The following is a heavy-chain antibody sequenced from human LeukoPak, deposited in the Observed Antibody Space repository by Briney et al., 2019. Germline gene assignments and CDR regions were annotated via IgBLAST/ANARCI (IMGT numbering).Heavy chain of an antibody. CDR3: ARRAFGVVIPFDY. J-gene: IGHJ4*02. CDR2: IYYSGST. CDR1: GGSISSSSYY. Sequence: SETLSLTCTVSGGSISSSSYYWGWIRQPPGKGLEWIGSIYYSGSTYYNPSLKSRVTISVDTSKNQFSLKLSSVTAADTAVYYCARRAFGVVIPFDYWGQGTLVTVSS. V-gene: IGHV4-39*01. D-gene: IGHD3-3*01.